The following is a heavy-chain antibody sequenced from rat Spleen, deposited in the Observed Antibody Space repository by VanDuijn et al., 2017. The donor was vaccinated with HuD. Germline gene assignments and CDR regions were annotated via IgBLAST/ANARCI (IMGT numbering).Heavy chain of an antibody. D-gene: IGHD1-9*01. J-gene: IGHJ2*01. CDR2: ISPDGGTT. CDR1: GFTFSGYW. V-gene: IGHV5-58*01. Sequence: EVQLVETGGGLVQPGGSLQLSCVASGFTFSGYWMYWIRQAPGEGLERISFISPDGGTTYYPDSVKGRFTISRDNAENTVYLQMNSLRSEDTATYYCARRNYGYNNWGQGVMVTVSS. CDR3: ARRNYGYNN.